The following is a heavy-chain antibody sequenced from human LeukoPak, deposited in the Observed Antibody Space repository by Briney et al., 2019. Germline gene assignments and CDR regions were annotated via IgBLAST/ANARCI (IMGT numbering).Heavy chain of an antibody. CDR2: IYYSGST. V-gene: IGHV4-59*01. CDR3: ARVVDCSSTSCYSGYYYYGMDV. CDR1: GGSISSYY. D-gene: IGHD2-2*01. Sequence: SETLSLTCTVSGGSISSYYWSWIRQPPGKGLEWIGYIYYSGSTSYNPSLKSRVTISVDTSKNQFSLKLSSVTAADTAVYYCARVVDCSSTSCYSGYYYYGMDVWGQGTTVTVPS. J-gene: IGHJ6*02.